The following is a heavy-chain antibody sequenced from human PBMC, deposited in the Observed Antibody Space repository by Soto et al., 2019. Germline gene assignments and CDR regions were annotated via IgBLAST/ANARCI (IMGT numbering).Heavy chain of an antibody. V-gene: IGHV4-31*03. D-gene: IGHD3-22*01. CDR2: IYYSGST. Sequence: ASETLSLTCTVSGGSVSSGSYYWSWIRQHPGKGLEWIGYIYYSGSTDYNPSLKSRVTISLDTSKNQFSLKLTSVTAADTAVYYCARDRYSDSSGFDYWGQGTLVTVSS. CDR3: ARDRYSDSSGFDY. CDR1: GGSVSSGSYY. J-gene: IGHJ4*02.